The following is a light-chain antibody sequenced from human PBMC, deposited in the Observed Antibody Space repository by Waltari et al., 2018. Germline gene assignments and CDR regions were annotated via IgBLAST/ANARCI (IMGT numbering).Light chain of an antibody. Sequence: DIVMTQSPEYLAVSLGERATINCKSSQSVFYNPNNQNYLAWYQQKPGPPPSLLIYWASTRESGVPDRFTGSGSGTDFTLTISSLQAEDVAVYYCQHYFSIPPHTFGQGTKLEIK. CDR2: WAS. J-gene: IGKJ2*01. CDR3: QHYFSIPPHT. V-gene: IGKV4-1*01. CDR1: QSVFYNPNNQNY.